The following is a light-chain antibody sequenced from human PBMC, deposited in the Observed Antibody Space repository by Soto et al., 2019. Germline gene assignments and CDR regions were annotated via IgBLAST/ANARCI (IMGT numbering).Light chain of an antibody. CDR2: WAS. Sequence: DIVMTQSPDSLAVSLGERATINCKSSQSVLYSPNTKNYLAWYQQKPGQPPKLLISWASTRESGVPDRFSGSGSGTYCPLTITSLQAEDVAVYYCQHYYNTPRTFGQGTKVEIK. CDR1: QSVLYSPNTKNY. CDR3: QHYYNTPRT. J-gene: IGKJ1*01. V-gene: IGKV4-1*01.